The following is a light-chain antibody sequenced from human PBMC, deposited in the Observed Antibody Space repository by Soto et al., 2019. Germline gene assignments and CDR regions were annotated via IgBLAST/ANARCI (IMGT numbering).Light chain of an antibody. CDR1: SSDVGAYNY. J-gene: IGLJ2*01. CDR3: SSYTSTTTLVV. CDR2: DVS. V-gene: IGLV2-14*01. Sequence: QSVLTQPASVSGSPGQSITISCTGTSSDVGAYNYVSWYQQHPGKAPKLMIYDVSNRPSGVSNRFSGSKSDNTASLTISGLQAEDEADYYCSSYTSTTTLVVFGRGTKVTVL.